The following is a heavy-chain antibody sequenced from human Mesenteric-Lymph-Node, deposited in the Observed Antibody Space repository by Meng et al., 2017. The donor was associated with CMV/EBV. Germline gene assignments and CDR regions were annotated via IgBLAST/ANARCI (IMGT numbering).Heavy chain of an antibody. CDR2: INHSGST. V-gene: IGHV4-34*02. D-gene: IGHD3-9*01. CDR1: GGSFSGYN. J-gene: IGHJ4*02. CDR3: ARGSSYDILTGYFDY. Sequence: VQVPQWGPGLVKPSETLSVTCAVYGGSFSGYNWNWIRQSPEKGLEWIGEINHSGSTTYNPSFTSRIIISVDTSTNQISLNMSSVTAADTAVYYCARGSSYDILTGYFDYWGQGALVTVSS.